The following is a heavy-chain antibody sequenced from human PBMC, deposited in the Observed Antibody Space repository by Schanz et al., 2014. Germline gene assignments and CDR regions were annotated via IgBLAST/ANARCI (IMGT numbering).Heavy chain of an antibody. J-gene: IGHJ3*02. D-gene: IGHD4-17*01. V-gene: IGHV3-23*04. CDR2: FNDGGVNK. CDR1: GFTFSIYA. CDR3: ARKMKLGVYGGKGHDSLDI. Sequence: EVQLVESGGGLVQPGGSLRLSCSASGFTFSIYAMHWVRQAPGKGLEWVSSFNDGGVNKYYADSVKGRFTISSDNSKNTLYLQMNTLRAEDTAVYYCARKMKLGVYGGKGHDSLDIWGQGTMVTVSS.